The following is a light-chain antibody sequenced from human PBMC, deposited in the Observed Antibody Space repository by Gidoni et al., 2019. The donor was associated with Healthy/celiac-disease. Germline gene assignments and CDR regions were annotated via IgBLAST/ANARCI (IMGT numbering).Light chain of an antibody. J-gene: IGKJ4*01. V-gene: IGKV1-9*01. Sequence: PLTPSPSSLAASVGDRVTITCRASQGISSYLAWYQQKPGKAPKLLIYAASTLQSGVPSRFSGSGSGTDFTLTISSLQSEDFATYYCQQLNSYPLTFGGXTKVEIK. CDR3: QQLNSYPLT. CDR2: AAS. CDR1: QGISSY.